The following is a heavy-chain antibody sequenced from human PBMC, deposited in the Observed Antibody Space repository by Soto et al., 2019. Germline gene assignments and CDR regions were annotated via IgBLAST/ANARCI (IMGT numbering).Heavy chain of an antibody. D-gene: IGHD6-19*01. Sequence: EVQLVASGGGLVQPGRSLRLSCAASGFTFDDYAMHWVLPAPGKGLECVSGISWNSGSIGYADSVKGRFTISSDNAKNSLYLHINSLRGEDTALYYCAKNIQSGWDRDDDDAFDIWGQGTMGTVSS. J-gene: IGHJ3*02. CDR3: AKNIQSGWDRDDDDAFDI. CDR2: ISWNSGSI. CDR1: GFTFDDYA. V-gene: IGHV3-9*01.